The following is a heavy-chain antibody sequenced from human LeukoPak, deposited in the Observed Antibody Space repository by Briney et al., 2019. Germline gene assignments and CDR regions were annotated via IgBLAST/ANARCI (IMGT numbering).Heavy chain of an antibody. CDR1: GYTFTGYY. Sequence: ASVKVSCKASGYTFTGYYTHWVRQAPGHGLEWMGWINPNSGGTNYAQKFQGRVTMTRDTSISTAYMELSRLRSDDTAVYYCAREGVDWNHSVYYFDYWGQGTLVTVSS. CDR2: INPNSGGT. CDR3: AREGVDWNHSVYYFDY. D-gene: IGHD1-1*01. J-gene: IGHJ4*02. V-gene: IGHV1-2*02.